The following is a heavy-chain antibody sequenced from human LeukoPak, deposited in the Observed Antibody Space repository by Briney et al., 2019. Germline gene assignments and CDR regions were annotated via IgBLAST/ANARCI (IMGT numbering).Heavy chain of an antibody. CDR1: GFTFGDYA. Sequence: GGSLRLSCTASGFTFGDYAMSWGRQAPGKGLEWVGFIRSKAYGGTTEYAASVKGRFTISRDDSKSIAYLQMNSLKTEDTAVYYCTRVDYYDSSGYYGPVDYWGQGTTVTVSS. V-gene: IGHV3-49*04. CDR3: TRVDYYDSSGYYGPVDY. CDR2: IRSKAYGGTT. J-gene: IGHJ4*03. D-gene: IGHD3-22*01.